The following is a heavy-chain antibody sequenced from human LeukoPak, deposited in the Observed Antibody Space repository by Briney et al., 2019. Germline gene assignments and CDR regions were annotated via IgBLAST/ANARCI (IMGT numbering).Heavy chain of an antibody. CDR1: GYTFTGYY. CDR2: INPNSGGA. Sequence: ASVKVSCKASGYTFTGYYIHWVRQAPGQGLEWEGWINPNSGGAKYAQKFQDRVTMTRDTPISTAYMGLSRLRSDDTAVYYCAKGRVVAGSKSLTYHWLDPWGQGTLVTVSS. V-gene: IGHV1-2*02. CDR3: AKGRVVAGSKSLTYHWLDP. J-gene: IGHJ5*02. D-gene: IGHD6-19*01.